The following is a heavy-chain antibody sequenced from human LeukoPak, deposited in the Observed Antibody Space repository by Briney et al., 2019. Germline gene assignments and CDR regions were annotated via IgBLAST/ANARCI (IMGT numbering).Heavy chain of an antibody. V-gene: IGHV1-8*01. CDR3: ARAVYGDYEYFDY. CDR2: MNPNSGNT. J-gene: IGHJ4*02. Sequence: APVKVSCKASGYTFTSYDINWVRQATGQGLEWMGWMNPNSGNTGYAQKFQGRVTMTRNTSISTAYMELSSLRSEDTAVYYCARAVYGDYEYFDYWGQGTLVTVSS. CDR1: GYTFTSYD. D-gene: IGHD4-17*01.